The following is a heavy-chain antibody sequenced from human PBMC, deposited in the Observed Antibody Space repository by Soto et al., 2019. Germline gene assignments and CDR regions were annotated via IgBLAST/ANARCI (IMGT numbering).Heavy chain of an antibody. J-gene: IGHJ4*01. V-gene: IGHV3-30*18. D-gene: IGHD3-3*01. CDR3: AQDTYHHDSNGYYTFDY. CDR2: ISYDGRNK. CDR1: GLTFSSYG. Sequence: GGSLRLSCAASGLTFSSYGMHWVRQAPGRGLEWVAGISYDGRNKYYVDSVKGRFTISRDNSKNTLDLQMNSLRVEDTAVFYCAQDTYHHDSNGYYTFDYWGHGGLGTVSS.